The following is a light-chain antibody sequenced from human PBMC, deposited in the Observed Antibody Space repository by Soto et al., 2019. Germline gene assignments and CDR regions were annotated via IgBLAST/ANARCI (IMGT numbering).Light chain of an antibody. CDR2: DAS. CDR3: QQYDSSPRFT. J-gene: IGKJ3*01. V-gene: IGKV3-20*01. CDR1: QSVSSSY. Sequence: EIVLTQSPGTLSLSPGERATLSCRASQSVSSSYLAWYQQKPGQAPRLLIYDASSRATDIPDRFSGSGSGTDFTLTISRLEPEDVAVYYCQQYDSSPRFTFGPGTKVDIK.